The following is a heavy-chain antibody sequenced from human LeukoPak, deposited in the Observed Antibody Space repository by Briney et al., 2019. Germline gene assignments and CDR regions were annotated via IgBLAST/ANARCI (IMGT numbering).Heavy chain of an antibody. Sequence: GGSLRLSCAASGFTFDSHTVIWVRQAPGKGLEWVASISASSTNVFYADSVKGRFTISRDNSKNSLFLQMNSLRAEDTAVYYCAKPAISSSGWYYDYWGQGTLVTVSS. V-gene: IGHV3-21*04. CDR1: GFTFDSHT. J-gene: IGHJ4*02. D-gene: IGHD6-19*01. CDR2: ISASSTNV. CDR3: AKPAISSSGWYYDY.